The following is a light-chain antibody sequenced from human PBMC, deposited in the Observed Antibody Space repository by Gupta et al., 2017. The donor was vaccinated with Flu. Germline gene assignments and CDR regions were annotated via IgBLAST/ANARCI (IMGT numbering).Light chain of an antibody. CDR2: TTS. J-gene: IGKJ5*01. CDR1: QGVSSY. CDR3: QQANSFPIT. Sequence: GDRVTITCRASQGVSSYLAWYQQKPGEAPNLLIYTTSTLQTGVPSGFSGSGSGTYFTLTISSLQPEDSAIYYCQQANSFPITFGQGTRLEIK. V-gene: IGKV1-12*01.